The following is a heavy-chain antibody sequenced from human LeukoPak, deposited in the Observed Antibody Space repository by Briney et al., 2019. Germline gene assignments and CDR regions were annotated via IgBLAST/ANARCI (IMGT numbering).Heavy chain of an antibody. D-gene: IGHD2-8*01. J-gene: IGHJ5*02. Sequence: PETLSLTCAVYGGSFSGYYWSWIRQPPGKGLEWIGEINHSGSTNYNPSLKSRVTISVDTSKNQFSLKLSSVTAADTAVYSCARVPRNCTNGVCYTRANWFDPWGQGTLVTVSS. V-gene: IGHV4-34*01. CDR1: GGSFSGYY. CDR3: ARVPRNCTNGVCYTRANWFDP. CDR2: INHSGST.